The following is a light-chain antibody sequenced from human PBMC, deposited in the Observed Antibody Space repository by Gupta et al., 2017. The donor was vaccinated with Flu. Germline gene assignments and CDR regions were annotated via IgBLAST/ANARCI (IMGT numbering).Light chain of an antibody. CDR3: QDDRSSRT. J-gene: IGKJ1*01. Sequence: PGTLSLSPGERATLSCRASQSVSICSLVCYQQRPGHAPSLLIYGASNRAMGIADRCSGSGSRTDFTLTSSRREPEDCAVYYWQDDRSSRTFGQGTKVDIK. V-gene: IGKV3-20*01. CDR2: GAS. CDR1: QSVSICS.